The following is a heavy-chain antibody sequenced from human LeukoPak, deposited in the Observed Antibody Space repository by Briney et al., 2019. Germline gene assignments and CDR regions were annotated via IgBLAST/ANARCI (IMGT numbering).Heavy chain of an antibody. Sequence: SETLSLTCTVSGYSISSGYYWGWIWQPPVKGLEWIGSIYHSGSTYYNPSLKSRVTISVDTSKNQFSLKLSSATAADTAVYYCARSASSSGWSNWFDPWGQGTLVTVSS. CDR2: IYHSGST. D-gene: IGHD6-19*01. CDR1: GYSISSGYY. V-gene: IGHV4-38-2*02. J-gene: IGHJ5*02. CDR3: ARSASSSGWSNWFDP.